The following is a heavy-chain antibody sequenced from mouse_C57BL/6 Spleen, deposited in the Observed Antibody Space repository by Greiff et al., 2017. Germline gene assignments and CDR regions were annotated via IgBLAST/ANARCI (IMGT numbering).Heavy chain of an antibody. V-gene: IGHV3-6*01. J-gene: IGHJ4*01. CDR3: ARDPHYYAMDY. CDR1: GYSITSGYY. CDR2: ISYDGSN. Sequence: DVQLQESGPGLVKPSQSLSLTCSVTGYSITSGYYWNWIRQFPGNKLEWMGYISYDGSNNYNPSLKNRISITRDTSKNQFFLKLNSVTTEDTATYYCARDPHYYAMDYWGQGTSVTVSS.